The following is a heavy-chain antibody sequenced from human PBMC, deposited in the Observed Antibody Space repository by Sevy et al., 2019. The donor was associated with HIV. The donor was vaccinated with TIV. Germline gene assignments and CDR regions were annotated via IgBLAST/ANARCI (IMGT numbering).Heavy chain of an antibody. CDR2: ISSGSSYI. Sequence: GGSLRLSCAASGFTFSSYSMNWVRQAPGKGLEWISSISSGSSYIYYADSVKGRFTISRDNAKNSLYLQMNSLRAEDTAVYYRARDGGCSSTSCLLHFDYWGQGTLVTVSS. V-gene: IGHV3-21*01. J-gene: IGHJ4*02. D-gene: IGHD2-2*01. CDR3: ARDGGCSSTSCLLHFDY. CDR1: GFTFSSYS.